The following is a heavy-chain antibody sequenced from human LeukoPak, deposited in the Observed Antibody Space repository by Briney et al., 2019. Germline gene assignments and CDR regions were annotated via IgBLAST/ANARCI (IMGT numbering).Heavy chain of an antibody. J-gene: IGHJ3*02. Sequence: SETLSLTCTVSGGSISSYYWSWIRQPAGKGLEWIGRIYTSGSTNYNPSLKSRVTMSVDTSKNQFSLRLSSVTAADTAVYYCASTYYYGPGYAFDIWGQGTMVTVSS. V-gene: IGHV4-4*07. CDR1: GGSISSYY. CDR3: ASTYYYGPGYAFDI. CDR2: IYTSGST. D-gene: IGHD3-10*01.